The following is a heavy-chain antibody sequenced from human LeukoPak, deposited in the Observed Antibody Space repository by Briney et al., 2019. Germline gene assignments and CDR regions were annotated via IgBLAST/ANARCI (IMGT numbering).Heavy chain of an antibody. D-gene: IGHD3-3*01. V-gene: IGHV1-8*03. Sequence: GASVKVSCKASGYTFSNYDVNWVRQAAGQGLEWMGWMNPNTGSTGYAEKFQGRVTFSRDTSITTAYMEVSSLRSDDTAVYYCARDTPPADFWSGYYTSYYYYMDVWGKGTTVTVSS. CDR2: MNPNTGST. CDR1: GYTFSNYD. J-gene: IGHJ6*03. CDR3: ARDTPPADFWSGYYTSYYYYMDV.